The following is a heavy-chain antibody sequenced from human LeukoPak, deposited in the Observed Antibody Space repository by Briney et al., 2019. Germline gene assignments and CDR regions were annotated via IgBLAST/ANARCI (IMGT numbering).Heavy chain of an antibody. D-gene: IGHD6-13*01. CDR3: AKEGNYYYGMDV. CDR2: IGGNGHYT. J-gene: IGHJ6*02. Sequence: PGGSLRLSCVGSGFTFSTHVMSWVRRAPGMGLQWVSSIGGNGHYTYYADSVRGRFTISGDGSKNTVVLQMNSLRVEDTAVYYCAKEGNYYYGMDVWGQGTTVTVSS. CDR1: GFTFSTHV. V-gene: IGHV3-23*01.